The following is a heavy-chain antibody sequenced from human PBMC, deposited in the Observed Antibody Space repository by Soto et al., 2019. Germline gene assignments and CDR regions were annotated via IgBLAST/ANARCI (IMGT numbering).Heavy chain of an antibody. CDR3: ARGTGYCSSTSCSADNWFDP. D-gene: IGHD2-2*01. V-gene: IGHV1-2*04. CDR1: GYTFTGYY. J-gene: IGHJ5*02. CDR2: INPNSGGT. Sequence: ASVKVSCKASGYTFTGYYMHWARQAPGQGLEWMGWINPNSGGTNYAQKFQGWVTMTRDTSISTAYMELSRLRSDDTAVYYCARGTGYCSSTSCSADNWFDPWGQGTLVTVAS.